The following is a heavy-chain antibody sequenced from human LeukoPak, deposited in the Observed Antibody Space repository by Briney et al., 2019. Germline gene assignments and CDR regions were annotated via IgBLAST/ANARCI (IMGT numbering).Heavy chain of an antibody. CDR3: ARVPCSGGSCYTFRFDY. V-gene: IGHV4-59*01. D-gene: IGHD2-15*01. CDR1: GGSISSYY. Sequence: PSETLSLTCTVSGGSISSYYWSWIRQPPGKGLEWIGYIYYSGSTNYNPSLKSRVTISVDTSKNQFSLKLSSVTAADTAVYYCARVPCSGGSCYTFRFDYWGQGTLVTVSS. J-gene: IGHJ4*02. CDR2: IYYSGST.